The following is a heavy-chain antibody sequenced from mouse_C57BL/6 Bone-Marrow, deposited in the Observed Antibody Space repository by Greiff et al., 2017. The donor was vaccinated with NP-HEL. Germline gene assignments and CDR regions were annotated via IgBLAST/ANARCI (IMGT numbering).Heavy chain of an antibody. J-gene: IGHJ3*01. Sequence: QVQLQQPGAELVKPGASVKLSCKASGYTFTSYWMQWVKQRPGQGLEWIGEIDPSDSYTNYNQKFKGKATLTVDTSSSTAYMQLSSLTSEDSAVYYCAREGAISSEAWFAYWGQGTLVTVSA. CDR1: GYTFTSYW. D-gene: IGHD1-1*01. V-gene: IGHV1-50*01. CDR3: AREGAISSEAWFAY. CDR2: IDPSDSYT.